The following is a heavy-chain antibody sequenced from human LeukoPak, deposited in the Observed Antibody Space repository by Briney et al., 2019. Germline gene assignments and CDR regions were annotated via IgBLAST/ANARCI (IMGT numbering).Heavy chain of an antibody. Sequence: SETLSLTCAVYGRSFSGYYWSWIRQPPGKGLEWIGEINHSGSTNYNPSLKSRVTISVDTSKNQFSLKLSSVTAADTAVYYCARGPLYYWGQGTLVTVSS. CDR1: GRSFSGYY. CDR2: INHSGST. J-gene: IGHJ4*02. CDR3: ARGPLYY. V-gene: IGHV4-34*01.